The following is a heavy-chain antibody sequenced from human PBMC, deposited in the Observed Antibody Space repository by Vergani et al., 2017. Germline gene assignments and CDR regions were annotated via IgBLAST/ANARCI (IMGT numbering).Heavy chain of an antibody. Sequence: QVQLLQSGSELKKPGASVRISCEASGYTFTNYPLIWVRQAPGQGLEFMGWINPNSGNPTYAPGFTGRFVFSLDTSVSTAYLQISGLKAEDSAVYYCAIGRXWRLTEYLYGMDVWGQGTTVTVSS. CDR3: AIGRXWRLTEYLYGMDV. D-gene: IGHD2/OR15-2a*01. CDR2: INPNSGNP. V-gene: IGHV7-4-1*02. J-gene: IGHJ6*02. CDR1: GYTFTNYP.